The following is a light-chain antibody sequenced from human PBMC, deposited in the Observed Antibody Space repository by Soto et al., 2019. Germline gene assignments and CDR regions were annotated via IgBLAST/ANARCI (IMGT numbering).Light chain of an antibody. CDR1: QSLLHITGETF. CDR3: MQSTQLPPT. J-gene: IGKJ5*01. V-gene: IGKV2D-29*02. CDR2: EVS. Sequence: DVVMTQTPLSLSVAPGQPASISCKSSQSLLHITGETFLFWYLQKPGQSPQLLIYEVSNRVSGVPDRFSGSGSGTDFTLEIRRVETDDVGIYYCMQSTQLPPTFGQGTRLGIE.